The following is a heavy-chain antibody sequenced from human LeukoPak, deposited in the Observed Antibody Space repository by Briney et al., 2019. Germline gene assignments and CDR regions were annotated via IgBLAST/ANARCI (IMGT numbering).Heavy chain of an antibody. CDR1: GGSISSYY. CDR3: ARDVYNYYYYGMDV. V-gene: IGHV4-59*01. J-gene: IGHJ6*02. Sequence: SETLSLTCTVSGGSISSYYWSWIRQPPGKGLEWIGYIYYSGSTNYNPSLKSRVTISVDTSKNQFSLKLSSVTAADTAVYYCARDVYNYYYYGMDVWGQGTTVTVSS. D-gene: IGHD1-1*01. CDR2: IYYSGST.